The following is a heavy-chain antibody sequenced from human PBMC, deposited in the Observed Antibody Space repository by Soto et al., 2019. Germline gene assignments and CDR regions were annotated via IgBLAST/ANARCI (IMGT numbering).Heavy chain of an antibody. CDR1: GFTFSSYG. J-gene: IGHJ5*02. CDR2: IWYDGSNK. V-gene: IGHV3-33*01. D-gene: IGHD2-2*01. Sequence: GGSLRLSCAASGFTFSSYGMHWVRQAPGKGLEWVAVIWYDGSNKYYADSVKGRFTISRDNSKNTLYLQMNSLRAEDTAVYYCASWSCSSTSCAFDPWGQGTLVTVSS. CDR3: ASWSCSSTSCAFDP.